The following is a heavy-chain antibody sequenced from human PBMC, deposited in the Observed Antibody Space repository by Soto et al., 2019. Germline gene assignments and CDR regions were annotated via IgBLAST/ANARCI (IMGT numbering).Heavy chain of an antibody. CDR1: GDSLSSGGHY. CDR2: IYDSVNT. D-gene: IGHD3-9*01. CDR3: ARVDHRGYFAILTDY. V-gene: IGHV4-31*03. J-gene: IGHJ4*02. Sequence: PSETLSLTCTVSGDSLSSGGHYWSWIRQHPGKGLEWIGHIYDSVNTYYSPSLRSRVTISADMSKNQFSLNLRSVTAADTAVYYCARVDHRGYFAILTDYCGQGTLVTVS.